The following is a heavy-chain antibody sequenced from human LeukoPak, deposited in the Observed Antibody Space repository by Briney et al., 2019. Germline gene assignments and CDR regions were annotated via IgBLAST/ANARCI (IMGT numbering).Heavy chain of an antibody. CDR3: AKGKYYDSSGYYSFDY. CDR1: GFTFSSYA. Sequence: GGSLRLSCEASGFTFSSYAMSWVRQAPGKGLEWVSAISGSGGSTYYADSVKGRFTISRDNSKNTLYVQMNSLRAEDTAVYYCAKGKYYDSSGYYSFDYWGQGTLVTVSS. CDR2: ISGSGGST. J-gene: IGHJ4*02. V-gene: IGHV3-23*01. D-gene: IGHD3-22*01.